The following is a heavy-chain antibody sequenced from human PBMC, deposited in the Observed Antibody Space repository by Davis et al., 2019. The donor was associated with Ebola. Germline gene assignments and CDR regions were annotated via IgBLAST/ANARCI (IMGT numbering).Heavy chain of an antibody. CDR1: GFTFSSYG. Sequence: GGSLRLSCAASGFTFSSYGMHWVRQAPGKGLEWVGVISYDGSNKYYADSVKGRFTISRDNSKNTLYLQMNSLRAEDTAVYYCAKDRSTVTVYWYFDLWGRGTLVTVSS. CDR2: ISYDGSNK. D-gene: IGHD4-17*01. CDR3: AKDRSTVTVYWYFDL. J-gene: IGHJ2*01. V-gene: IGHV3-30*18.